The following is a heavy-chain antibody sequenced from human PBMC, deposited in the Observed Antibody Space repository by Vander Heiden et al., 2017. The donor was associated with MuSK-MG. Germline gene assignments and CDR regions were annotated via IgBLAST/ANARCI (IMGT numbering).Heavy chain of an antibody. CDR2: IKQDGSEK. Sequence: EVQLVESGGGLVQPGGSLRLSCSASGFTFSTCWMSWVRQAPGKGLEWVANIKQDGSEKDYVDSVKGRFTISRDNAKNSLYLQMNSLRAEDTAVYYCARDRSWADYWGQGTLVTVSS. J-gene: IGHJ4*02. D-gene: IGHD3-16*02. CDR3: ARDRSWADY. V-gene: IGHV3-7*01. CDR1: GFTFSTCW.